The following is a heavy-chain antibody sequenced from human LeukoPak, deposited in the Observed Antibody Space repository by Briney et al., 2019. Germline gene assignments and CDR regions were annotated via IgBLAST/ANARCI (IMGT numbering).Heavy chain of an antibody. J-gene: IGHJ4*02. CDR3: AGGRPRGYCSGGSCYHNFDY. V-gene: IGHV1-69*06. Sequence: SVKVSCKASGATFISYAMSWVRQAPGQGLEWMGGIIPIFGTANYAQKFQGRVTITADKSTSTAYMEVSSLRSEDTAVYYCAGGRPRGYCSGGSCYHNFDYWGQGTLVTVSS. CDR1: GATFISYA. D-gene: IGHD2-15*01. CDR2: IIPIFGTA.